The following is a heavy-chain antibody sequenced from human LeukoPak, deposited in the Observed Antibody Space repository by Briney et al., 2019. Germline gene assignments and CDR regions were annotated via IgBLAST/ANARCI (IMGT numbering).Heavy chain of an antibody. CDR2: IRYDGSNK. J-gene: IGHJ4*02. CDR3: AKDSLRPITIFGVAKYYFDY. V-gene: IGHV3-30*02. CDR1: GFTFSSYG. D-gene: IGHD3-3*01. Sequence: PGGSLRLSCAAPGFTFSSYGMHWVRQAPGKGLEWVAFIRYDGSNKYYADSVKGRFTISRDNSKNTLYLQMNSLRAEDTAVYYCAKDSLRPITIFGVAKYYFDYWGQGTLVTVSS.